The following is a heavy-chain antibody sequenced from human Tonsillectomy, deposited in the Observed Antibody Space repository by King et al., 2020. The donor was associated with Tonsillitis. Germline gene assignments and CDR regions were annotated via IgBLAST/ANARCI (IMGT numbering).Heavy chain of an antibody. CDR3: ARQFLLWFGEGGLYFDY. D-gene: IGHD3-10*01. CDR1: GGSISSSSYY. CDR2: IYYSGST. Sequence: QLQESGPGLVKPSETLSLTCTVSGGSISSSSYYWGWIRQPPGKGLEWIGSIYYSGSTYYNPSLKSRVTISVDTSKNQFSLKLSSVTAADTAVYYCARQFLLWFGEGGLYFDYWGRGTLVTVSS. J-gene: IGHJ4*02. V-gene: IGHV4-39*07.